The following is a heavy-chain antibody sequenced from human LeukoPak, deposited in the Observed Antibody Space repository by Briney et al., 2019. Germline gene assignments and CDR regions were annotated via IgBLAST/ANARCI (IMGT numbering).Heavy chain of an antibody. CDR1: GGSISSSSYY. Sequence: PSETLSLTCTVSGGSISSSSYYWGWIRQPPGKGLEWIGSINYSGSTYYNPSLKSRVTISVDTSKNQFSLKLSSVTAAATAVYYCARPELGYCSGGSCLGVWGQGTLVTVSS. V-gene: IGHV4-39*01. CDR2: INYSGST. CDR3: ARPELGYCSGGSCLGV. D-gene: IGHD2-15*01. J-gene: IGHJ4*02.